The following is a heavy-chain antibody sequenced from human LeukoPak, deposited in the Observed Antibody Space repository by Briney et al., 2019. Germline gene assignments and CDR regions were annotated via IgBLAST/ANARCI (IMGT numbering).Heavy chain of an antibody. CDR3: ARDVYCSSTSCYRGGNYFDY. Sequence: ASVKVSCKASGYTFTSYGISWVRQAPGHGLEWMGWISAYNGNTNYAQKLQGRVTMTTDTSTSTAYMELRSLRSDDTAVYYCARDVYCSSTSCYRGGNYFDYWGQGTLVTVSS. D-gene: IGHD2-2*02. V-gene: IGHV1-18*01. CDR1: GYTFTSYG. CDR2: ISAYNGNT. J-gene: IGHJ4*02.